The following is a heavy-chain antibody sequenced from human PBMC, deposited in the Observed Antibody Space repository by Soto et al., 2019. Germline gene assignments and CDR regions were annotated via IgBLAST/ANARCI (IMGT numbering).Heavy chain of an antibody. V-gene: IGHV3-21*01. CDR2: ISSSSTYI. CDR1: GFTFSSYS. D-gene: IGHD6-13*01. Sequence: LRLSCAGSGFTFSSYSMSWVRQAPGKGLEWVSSISSSSTYISYADSVKGRFTISRDNAKNSLFLQMNSLRAEDTAMYYCARGAVAAAGIPTYYFDYWGQGTLVTVSS. CDR3: ARGAVAAAGIPTYYFDY. J-gene: IGHJ4*02.